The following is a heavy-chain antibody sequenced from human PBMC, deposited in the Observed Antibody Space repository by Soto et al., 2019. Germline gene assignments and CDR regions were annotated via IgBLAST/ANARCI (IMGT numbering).Heavy chain of an antibody. Sequence: EVQLLESGGGLVQPGGSLRLSCAASGFTFSSYGMTWVRQAPGKGLEWVSFSSATGAGTYYADSVKGRFTISRDNSKSTMYLQMTGVRADDTAVYYCAKDRRAGGNYGFYSDFWGQGALVIVSS. CDR3: AKDRRAGGNYGFYSDF. J-gene: IGHJ4*02. CDR1: GFTFSSYG. CDR2: SSATGAGT. D-gene: IGHD1-7*01. V-gene: IGHV3-23*01.